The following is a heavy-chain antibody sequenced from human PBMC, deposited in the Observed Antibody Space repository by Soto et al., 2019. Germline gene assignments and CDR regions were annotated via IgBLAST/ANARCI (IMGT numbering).Heavy chain of an antibody. CDR2: ISGSGGST. V-gene: IGHV3-23*01. D-gene: IGHD3-22*01. Sequence: EVQLLESGGGLVQPGGSLRLSCAASGFTFSSYAMSWVRQAPGKGLEWVSAISGSGGSTYYADSVKGRFTISRDNSKNTLYLQMNSLRAEDTGVYYCAKGVYYYDSSGWNGDAFDIWCQWTIVTVSS. J-gene: IGHJ3*02. CDR3: AKGVYYYDSSGWNGDAFDI. CDR1: GFTFSSYA.